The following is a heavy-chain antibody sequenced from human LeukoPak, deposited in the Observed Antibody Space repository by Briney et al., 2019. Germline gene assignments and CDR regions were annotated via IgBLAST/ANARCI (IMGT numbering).Heavy chain of an antibody. CDR2: IKSKTDGGTT. V-gene: IGHV3-15*01. CDR3: TRLVVRLGGYFDY. Sequence: PGGSLRLSCAASGFTFSNAWMSWVRQAPGKGLEWVGRIKSKTDGGTTDYAAPVKGRFTISRDDSKSIAYLQMNSLKTEDTAVYYCTRLVVRLGGYFDYWGQGTLVTVSS. CDR1: GFTFSNAW. J-gene: IGHJ4*02. D-gene: IGHD4-23*01.